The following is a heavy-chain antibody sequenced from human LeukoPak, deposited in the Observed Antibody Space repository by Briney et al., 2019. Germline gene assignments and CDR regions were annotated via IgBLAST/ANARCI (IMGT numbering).Heavy chain of an antibody. CDR1: GGSISSYY. V-gene: IGHV4-59*01. CDR2: IYYSGST. CDR3: ARAQGITIFGADYYYGMDV. J-gene: IGHJ6*02. Sequence: SETLSLTCTVSGGSISSYYWNWIRQPPGKGLEWIGYIYYSGSTNYNPSLKSRVTISVDTSKNQFSLKLSSVTAADTAVYYCARAQGITIFGADYYYGMDVWGQGTTVTVSS. D-gene: IGHD3-3*01.